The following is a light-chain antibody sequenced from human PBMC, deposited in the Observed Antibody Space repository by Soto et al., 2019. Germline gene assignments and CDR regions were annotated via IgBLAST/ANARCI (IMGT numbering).Light chain of an antibody. Sequence: QSVLTQPPSVSGAPGQRVTISCTGSSSNIGATYDVQWYQQLPGTAPKLLIYGNSNRPSGVPDRFSGSKSGTSASLAITGLQADDEADYYCQCYDSRLSGHYVFGTGTKLTVL. J-gene: IGLJ1*01. CDR2: GNS. CDR1: SSNIGATYD. CDR3: QCYDSRLSGHYV. V-gene: IGLV1-40*01.